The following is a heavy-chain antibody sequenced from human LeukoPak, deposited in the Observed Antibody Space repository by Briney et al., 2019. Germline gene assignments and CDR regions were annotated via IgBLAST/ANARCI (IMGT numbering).Heavy chain of an antibody. CDR3: ARGFVDYVWGSYPSAY. CDR2: ITGSSTYI. J-gene: IGHJ4*02. V-gene: IGHV3-21*06. CDR1: GFTFSAYS. Sequence: GGSLRLSCEVSGFTFSAYSMNWVRQAPGKGLEWVSSITGSSTYIHYADSVKGRFTTSRDNAKDVLYLQTDSLRVDDTAVYYCARGFVDYVWGSYPSAYWGQGILVTVSS. D-gene: IGHD3-16*01.